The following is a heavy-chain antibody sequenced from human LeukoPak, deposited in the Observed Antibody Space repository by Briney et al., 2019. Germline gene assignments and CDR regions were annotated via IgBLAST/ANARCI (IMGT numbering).Heavy chain of an antibody. D-gene: IGHD2/OR15-2a*01. CDR2: ITDSGGIT. Sequence: PGGSLRLSCAASGFTFSSYTMSWVRQAPGKGLEWVSSITDSGGITYYADSVKGRFTIPRDNSKNMLYFQVNSLRAEDTAVYYCTKGNIGYYFDYWGQGTLVTVSS. CDR1: GFTFSSYT. V-gene: IGHV3-23*01. CDR3: TKGNIGYYFDY. J-gene: IGHJ4*02.